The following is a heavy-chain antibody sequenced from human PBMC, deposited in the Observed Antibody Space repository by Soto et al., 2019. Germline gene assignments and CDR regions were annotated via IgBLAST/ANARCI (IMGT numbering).Heavy chain of an antibody. CDR3: ARGPGPLPRITMVRGIKRPGMDV. CDR1: GGSFSGYY. D-gene: IGHD3-10*01. J-gene: IGHJ6*02. Sequence: SETLSLTCAVYGGSFSGYYWSWIRQPPGKGLEWIGEINHSGSTNYNPSLKSRVTISVDTSKNQFSLKLSSVTAADTAVYYCARGPGPLPRITMVRGIKRPGMDVWGQGTTVTVSS. V-gene: IGHV4-34*01. CDR2: INHSGST.